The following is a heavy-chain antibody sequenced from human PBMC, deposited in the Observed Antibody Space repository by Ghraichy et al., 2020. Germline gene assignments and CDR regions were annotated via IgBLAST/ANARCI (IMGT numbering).Heavy chain of an antibody. CDR1: GFTFSDYF. V-gene: IGHV3-21*01. J-gene: IGHJ6*02. CDR3: ARDHCTSSSCLEGYYYGMDV. Sequence: LTCAASGFTFSDYFMNWVRQAPGKGLEWISSISSSRTYIYYADSVRGRFTISRDDAQNSLYLEMNSLRAEDTAVYYCARDHCTSSSCLEGYYYGMDVWDQGTTVSVSS. D-gene: IGHD2-2*01. CDR2: ISSSRTYI.